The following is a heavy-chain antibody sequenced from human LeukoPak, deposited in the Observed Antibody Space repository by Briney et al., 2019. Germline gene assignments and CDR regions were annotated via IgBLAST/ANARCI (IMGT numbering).Heavy chain of an antibody. D-gene: IGHD6-19*01. CDR3: ARSAQWLVHGFFDY. CDR2: IYPRDGST. Sequence: ASVKVSCKASGYTFTNNYLHWVRQAPGHGLEWMGMIYPRDGSTSYAQNFQGRVTVTRDTSTTTVHMELRGLRSEDTAVYYCARSAQWLVHGFFDYWGQGTLVTVSS. V-gene: IGHV1-46*01. CDR1: GYTFTNNY. J-gene: IGHJ4*02.